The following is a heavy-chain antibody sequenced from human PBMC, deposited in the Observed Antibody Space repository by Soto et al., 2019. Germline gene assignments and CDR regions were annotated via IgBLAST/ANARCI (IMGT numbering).Heavy chain of an antibody. J-gene: IGHJ5*02. CDR1: GGSISSGGYY. V-gene: IGHV4-31*03. Sequence: SETLYLTCTVSGGSISSGGYYWSWIRQHPGKGLEWIGYIYYSGSTYYNPSLKSRVTISVDTSKNQFSLKLSSVTAADTAVYYCARTSYDSSGTAADPWAQGTLVTVSS. D-gene: IGHD3-22*01. CDR2: IYYSGST. CDR3: ARTSYDSSGTAADP.